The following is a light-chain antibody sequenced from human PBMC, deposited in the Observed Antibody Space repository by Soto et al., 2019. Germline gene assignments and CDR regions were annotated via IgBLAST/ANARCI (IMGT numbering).Light chain of an antibody. V-gene: IGLV2-11*01. Sequence: QPVLTQPRSVSGSHGHSVTISCTGTSTDVGASNHVSWYQQLPGRAPKLMMYDVSERPSGVSDRFSGSKSGNTASLTISGLQADDEADYYCCSYAVTFYVFGTGTKVTVL. CDR3: CSYAVTFYV. CDR2: DVS. J-gene: IGLJ1*01. CDR1: STDVGASNH.